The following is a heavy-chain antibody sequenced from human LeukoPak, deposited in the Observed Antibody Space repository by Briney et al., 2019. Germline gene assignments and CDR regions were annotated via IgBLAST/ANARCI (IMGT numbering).Heavy chain of an antibody. V-gene: IGHV4-34*01. D-gene: IGHD3-10*01. Sequence: SETLSLTCAVYGGSFSGYYWSWIRQPPGKGLEWIGEINHSGSTNYNPSLKSRVTISVDTSKNQFSLKLSSVTAADTAVYYCARGGKGSYYGSGSYRIFDYWGQGTLVTVSS. CDR1: GGSFSGYY. CDR3: ARGGKGSYYGSGSYRIFDY. J-gene: IGHJ4*02. CDR2: INHSGST.